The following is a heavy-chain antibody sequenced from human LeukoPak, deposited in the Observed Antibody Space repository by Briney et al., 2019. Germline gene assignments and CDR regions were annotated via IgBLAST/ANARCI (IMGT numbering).Heavy chain of an antibody. D-gene: IGHD6-19*01. CDR2: IIPIFGTA. CDR1: GGTFSSYA. Sequence: SVKVSCKASGGTFSSYAISWVRQAPGQGLEWMGGIIPIFGTANYAQKFQGRATITRNTSISTAYMELSSLRSEDTAVYYCARAGSGWYSGGFDYWGQGTLVTVSS. V-gene: IGHV1-69*05. J-gene: IGHJ4*02. CDR3: ARAGSGWYSGGFDY.